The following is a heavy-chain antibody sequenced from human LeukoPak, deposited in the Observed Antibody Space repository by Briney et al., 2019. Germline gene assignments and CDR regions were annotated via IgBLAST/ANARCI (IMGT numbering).Heavy chain of an antibody. D-gene: IGHD4-17*01. CDR2: IYYTGNT. Sequence: SETLSLTCTVSGGSISSYYWSWIRQPPGKGLEWIGYIYYTGNTNYNPSLKSRATISVDTSKNQFSLKLSSVTAADTAVYYCARFREGGDYEFDYWGQGTLVTVSS. CDR1: GGSISSYY. V-gene: IGHV4-59*08. J-gene: IGHJ4*02. CDR3: ARFREGGDYEFDY.